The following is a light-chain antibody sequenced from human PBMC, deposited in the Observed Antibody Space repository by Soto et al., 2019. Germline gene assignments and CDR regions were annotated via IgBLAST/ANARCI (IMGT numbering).Light chain of an antibody. CDR3: QQFGTSPLYT. CDR2: GAS. CDR1: QTFGSTY. V-gene: IGKV3-20*01. Sequence: ESVLTQSQGTLSLSPGERVTLSCRASQTFGSTYLAWYQQRPGQSPRLLIYGASRRASGIPDRFRGSGSGTDFTLTISRLEPEDFAVYYCQQFGTSPLYTFGQGTKPEIK. J-gene: IGKJ2*01.